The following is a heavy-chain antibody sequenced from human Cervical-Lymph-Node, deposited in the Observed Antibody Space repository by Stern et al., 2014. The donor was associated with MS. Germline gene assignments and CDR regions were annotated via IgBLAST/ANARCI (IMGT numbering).Heavy chain of an antibody. D-gene: IGHD3-22*01. CDR1: GYSFSNFW. Sequence: VQLGQSGAEVKKPGESLKISCKTSGYSFSNFWIGWVRQKPGKGLEWMGLIYPEDSDTTYSPSFQGHVTISADESISTAYLQWRSLKASDTAMYYCVRRRDSDSYDTFDIWGQGTMLIVSS. J-gene: IGHJ3*02. CDR3: VRRRDSDSYDTFDI. CDR2: IYPEDSDT. V-gene: IGHV5-51*01.